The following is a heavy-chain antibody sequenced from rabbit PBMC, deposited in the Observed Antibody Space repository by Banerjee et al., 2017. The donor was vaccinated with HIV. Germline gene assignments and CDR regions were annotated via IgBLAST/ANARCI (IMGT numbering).Heavy chain of an antibody. V-gene: IGHV1S45*01. D-gene: IGHD1-1*01. CDR2: IYAGSSGYT. CDR1: GFSFSSSYW. J-gene: IGHJ4*01. Sequence: QEQLVESGGGLVQPEGSLTLTCTASGFSFSSSYWICWVRQAPGKGLEWIACIYAGSSGYTYYASWAKGRFTISKSSSTTVTLQMTSLTAADTATNFCARDLAVVIGWNFNLWGPGTLVTVS. CDR3: ARDLAVVIGWNFNL.